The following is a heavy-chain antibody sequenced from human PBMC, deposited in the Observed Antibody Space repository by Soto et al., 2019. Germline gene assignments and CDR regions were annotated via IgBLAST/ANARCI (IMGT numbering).Heavy chain of an antibody. CDR3: ARGLRESVMRVVTPFSYSHAMDV. Sequence: QVQLQQWGAGLLKPSETLSVTCAVYGGPFSGYYWSWIRQPPGKGLEWIGEINHSGSTNYNPSLSSRVTILAATSKNQFSLNLRSVTAAATALYYCARGLRESVMRVVTPFSYSHAMDVWGQGTTVTVSS. D-gene: IGHD2-21*02. CDR2: INHSGST. V-gene: IGHV4-34*02. J-gene: IGHJ6*02. CDR1: GGPFSGYY.